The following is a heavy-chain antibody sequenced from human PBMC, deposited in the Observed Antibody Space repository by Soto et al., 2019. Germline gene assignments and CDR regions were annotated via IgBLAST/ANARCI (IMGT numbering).Heavy chain of an antibody. CDR2: IIPIFGTA. V-gene: IGHV1-69*01. CDR3: ASENGGSGSYYNAFDY. D-gene: IGHD3-10*01. Sequence: QVQLVQSGAEVKKPGSSVKVYGKASGGTFSRYAISWVRQAPGQGLEWLGGIIPIFGTANYEQKFQGRVTITADEYTITAYMELSSLRSEDTAVYYCASENGGSGSYYNAFDYWGHGTLVTVSS. J-gene: IGHJ4*01. CDR1: GGTFSRYA.